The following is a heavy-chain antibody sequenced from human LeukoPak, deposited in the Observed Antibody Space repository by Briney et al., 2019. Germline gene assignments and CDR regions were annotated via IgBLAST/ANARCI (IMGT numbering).Heavy chain of an antibody. CDR1: GFTFSSYE. Sequence: PGGSLRLSCAASGFTFSSYEMNWVRQAPGKGLEWVSYISSSGSTIYYADSVKGRFTISRDNAKNSLYLQMNSLRAEDTAVYYCARESGRLTNWFDPWGQGTLVTVSS. CDR3: ARESGRLTNWFDP. D-gene: IGHD2-21*02. V-gene: IGHV3-48*03. CDR2: ISSSGSTI. J-gene: IGHJ5*02.